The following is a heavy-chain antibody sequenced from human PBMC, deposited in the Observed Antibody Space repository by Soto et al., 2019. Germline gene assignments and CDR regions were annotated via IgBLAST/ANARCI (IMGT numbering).Heavy chain of an antibody. D-gene: IGHD3-3*01. CDR2: IKHSGSGK. J-gene: IGHJ5*02. V-gene: IGHV3-7*05. CDR3: TRGIWRFDP. Sequence: GSLRLSCAASGFTFSSYAMSWVRQAPGKGLEWVAAIKHSGSGKYYVDSVRGRFTISRDNANNTLFLQMDSPGAEDTAVYYCTRGIWRFDPWGQGTQVTVSS. CDR1: GFTFSSYA.